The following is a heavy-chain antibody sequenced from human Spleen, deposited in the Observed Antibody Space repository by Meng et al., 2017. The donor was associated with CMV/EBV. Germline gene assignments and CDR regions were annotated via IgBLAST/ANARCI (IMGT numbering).Heavy chain of an antibody. Sequence: GESLKISCAASGFTFSSYSINWVRQASGKGLEWVSYISSGSFTIYYADSVKGRFTISRDNAKNSLYLQMNSLRAEDTAVYYCARRRGYSYGDYYYYGMDVWGQGTTVTVSS. J-gene: IGHJ6*02. V-gene: IGHV3-48*04. CDR1: GFTFSSYS. CDR3: ARRRGYSYGDYYYYGMDV. D-gene: IGHD5-18*01. CDR2: ISSGSFTI.